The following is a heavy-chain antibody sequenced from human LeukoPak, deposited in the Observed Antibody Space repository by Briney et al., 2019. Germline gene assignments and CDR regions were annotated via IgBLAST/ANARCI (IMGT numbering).Heavy chain of an antibody. D-gene: IGHD6-19*01. Sequence: GGPLRLSCAASGFTFSSYAMHWVRQAPGKGLEWVAVISYDGSNKYYADSVRGRFTISRDNSKNTLYLQMNSLRAEDTAVYYCARSNSSGWYGGFMDYWGQGTLVTVSS. CDR2: ISYDGSNK. V-gene: IGHV3-30-3*01. CDR3: ARSNSSGWYGGFMDY. CDR1: GFTFSSYA. J-gene: IGHJ4*02.